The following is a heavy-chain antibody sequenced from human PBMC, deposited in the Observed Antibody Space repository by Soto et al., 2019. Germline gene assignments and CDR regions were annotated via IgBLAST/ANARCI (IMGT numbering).Heavy chain of an antibody. CDR3: ARLRDSDGMDV. Sequence: VQLVQSGAEVKKPGSSVKVSCKASGGTFSSYTISWVRQAPGQGPEWMGRIIPILGIANYAQKFQGRVTITADKSTSTAYMELSSLRSEDTAVYYCARLRDSDGMDVWGQGTTVTVSS. CDR2: IIPILGIA. J-gene: IGHJ6*02. V-gene: IGHV1-69*02. CDR1: GGTFSSYT. D-gene: IGHD1-26*01.